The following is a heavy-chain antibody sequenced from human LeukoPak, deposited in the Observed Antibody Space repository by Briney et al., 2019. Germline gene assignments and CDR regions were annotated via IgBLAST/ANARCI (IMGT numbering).Heavy chain of an antibody. J-gene: IGHJ4*02. V-gene: IGHV4-34*01. D-gene: IGHD3-10*01. Sequence: SETLSLTCAVYGGSFSGYYWSWIRQPPGKGLEWIGEINHSGSTNYNPSLKSRVTISVDTSKNQFPLKLSSVTAADTAVYYCARPPFPPDYSGSGSYYIYWGQGTLVTVSS. CDR2: INHSGST. CDR3: ARPPFPPDYSGSGSYYIY. CDR1: GGSFSGYY.